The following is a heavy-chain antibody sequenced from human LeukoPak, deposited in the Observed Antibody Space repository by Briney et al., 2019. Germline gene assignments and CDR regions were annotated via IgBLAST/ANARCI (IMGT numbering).Heavy chain of an antibody. D-gene: IGHD3-22*01. CDR3: ARLKFYDSTGYTPGYYMDV. J-gene: IGHJ6*03. CDR2: IYPSGST. Sequence: SETLSLNCTVSGGSIISYYWSWVRQSAGKGLAWIGRIYPSGSTEYNTSLKSRVTMSVDMSKKQFSLKLTSVTAADTAVYYCARLKFYDSTGYTPGYYMDVWGKGTTVTVSS. CDR1: GGSIISYY. V-gene: IGHV4-4*07.